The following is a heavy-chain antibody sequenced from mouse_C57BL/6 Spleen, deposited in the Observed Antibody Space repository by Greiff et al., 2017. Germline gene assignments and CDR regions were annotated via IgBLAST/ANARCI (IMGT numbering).Heavy chain of an antibody. CDR2: INPNNGGT. J-gene: IGHJ2*01. Sequence: DVKLQESGPELVKPGASVKIPCKASGYTFTDYNMDWVKQSHGKSLEWIGDINPNNGGTIYNQKFKGKATLTVDKSSSTAYMELRSLTSEDTAVYYCARSTGTGYYFDYWGQGTTLTVSS. CDR3: ARSTGTGYYFDY. D-gene: IGHD4-1*01. V-gene: IGHV1-18*01. CDR1: GYTFTDYN.